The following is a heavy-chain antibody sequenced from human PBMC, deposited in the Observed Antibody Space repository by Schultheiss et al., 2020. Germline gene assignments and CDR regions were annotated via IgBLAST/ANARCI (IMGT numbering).Heavy chain of an antibody. V-gene: IGHV4-31*03. Sequence: SETLSLTCTVSGGSISSGGYYWSWIRQHPGKGLEWIGYIYYSGSTYYNPSLKSRVTISVDTSKNQFSLKLSSVTAADTAVYYCARAKTQQLVAFWFDPWGQGTLVTVSS. D-gene: IGHD6-13*01. CDR1: GGSISSGGYY. J-gene: IGHJ5*02. CDR3: ARAKTQQLVAFWFDP. CDR2: IYYSGST.